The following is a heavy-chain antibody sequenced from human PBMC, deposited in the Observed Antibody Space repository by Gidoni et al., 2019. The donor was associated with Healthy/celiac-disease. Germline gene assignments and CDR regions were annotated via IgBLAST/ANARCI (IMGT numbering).Heavy chain of an antibody. CDR1: GFTFSSYG. D-gene: IGHD2-8*01. V-gene: IGHV3-30*18. CDR3: AKDWTKMDY. J-gene: IGHJ4*02. Sequence: QVQLVESGGGVVKPGRSLRLSCAASGFTFSSYGMHWVRQAPGKGLEWVAVISDDGSNKYYADSVKGRFTISRDNSKNTLYLQMNSLRSEDTAVYYCAKDWTKMDYWGQGTLVTVSS. CDR2: ISDDGSNK.